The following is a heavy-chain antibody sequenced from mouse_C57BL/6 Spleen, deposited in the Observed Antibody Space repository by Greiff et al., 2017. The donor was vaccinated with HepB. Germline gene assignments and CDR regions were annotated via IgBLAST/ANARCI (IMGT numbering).Heavy chain of an antibody. J-gene: IGHJ4*01. D-gene: IGHD1-1*01. Sequence: EVMLVESGGGLVQPGGSLSLSCAASGFTFTDYYMSWVRQPPGKALEWLGFIRNKANGYTTEYSASVKGRFTIYRDNSQSILYLQMNALRADDSATNYCARYVSYYGAPNYAMDYWGQGTSVTVSS. CDR3: ARYVSYYGAPNYAMDY. V-gene: IGHV7-3*01. CDR2: IRNKANGYTT. CDR1: GFTFTDYY.